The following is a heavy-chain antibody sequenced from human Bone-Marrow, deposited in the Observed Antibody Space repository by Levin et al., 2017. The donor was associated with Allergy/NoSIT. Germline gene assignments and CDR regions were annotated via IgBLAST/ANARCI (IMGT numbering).Heavy chain of an antibody. CDR3: ARENNFNCISTSCYLHYYGMDV. D-gene: IGHD2-2*01. J-gene: IGHJ6*02. CDR1: GFTFDDYG. Sequence: GGSLRLSCAASGFTFDDYGMSWVRQAPGKGLEWVSGINWNGGSTGYADSVKGRFTISRDNAKNSLYLQMNSLRAEDTALYYCARENNFNCISTSCYLHYYGMDVWGQGTTVTVSS. CDR2: INWNGGST. V-gene: IGHV3-20*04.